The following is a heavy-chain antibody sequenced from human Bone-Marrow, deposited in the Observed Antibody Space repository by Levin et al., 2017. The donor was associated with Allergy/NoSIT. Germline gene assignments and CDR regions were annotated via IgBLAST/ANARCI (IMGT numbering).Heavy chain of an antibody. CDR1: GGSISSSSYY. D-gene: IGHD2-21*02. Sequence: SETLSLTCTVSGGSISSSSYYWGWIRQPPGTGLEWIGSIYYSGSTYYNPSLKSRVTISVDTSKNQFSLKLSSVTAADTAVYYCARHPPLRGNGVVTAIRPHYYYGMDVWGQGSTVTVSS. CDR3: ARHPPLRGNGVVTAIRPHYYYGMDV. V-gene: IGHV4-39*01. CDR2: IYYSGST. J-gene: IGHJ6*02.